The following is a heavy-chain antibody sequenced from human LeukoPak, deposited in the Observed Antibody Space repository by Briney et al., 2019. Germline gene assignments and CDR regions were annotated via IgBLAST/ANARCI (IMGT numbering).Heavy chain of an antibody. V-gene: IGHV1-2*02. Sequence: PGASVKVSCKASGYTFTGYYMHWVRQAPGQGLEWMGWINPNSGGTNYAQKFQGRVTITADKSTSTAYMELSSLRSEDTAVYYCARADLYDSSGYYYQVDYWGQGTLVTVSS. J-gene: IGHJ4*02. CDR1: GYTFTGYY. CDR2: INPNSGGT. D-gene: IGHD3-22*01. CDR3: ARADLYDSSGYYYQVDY.